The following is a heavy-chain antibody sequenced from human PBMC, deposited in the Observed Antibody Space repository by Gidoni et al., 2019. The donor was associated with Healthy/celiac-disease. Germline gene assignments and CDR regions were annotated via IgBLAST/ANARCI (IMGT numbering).Heavy chain of an antibody. CDR2: ISAYNGNT. V-gene: IGHV1-18*01. Sequence: QVQLVQSGAEVKKPGASVKVSCTASGYTFTSYGISWVRKAPGQGLEWMGWISAYNGNTNYAQKLQGRVTMTTDTSTSTAYMVLRSLRSDDTAVYYWARYGGGSGSYYNVDYWGQGTLVTVSS. J-gene: IGHJ4*02. CDR3: ARYGGGSGSYYNVDY. CDR1: GYTFTSYG. D-gene: IGHD3-10*01.